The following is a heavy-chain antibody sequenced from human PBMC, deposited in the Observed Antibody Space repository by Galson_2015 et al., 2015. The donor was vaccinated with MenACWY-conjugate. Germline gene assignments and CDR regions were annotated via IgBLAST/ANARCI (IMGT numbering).Heavy chain of an antibody. V-gene: IGHV3-74*01. J-gene: IGHJ4*02. CDR2: INGDGTTT. CDR1: GFTFRSYE. CDR3: ARNWGVDY. D-gene: IGHD3-16*01. Sequence: SLRLSCAASGFTFRSYEIHWVRQAPGKGLVWVSRINGDGTTTSYADSVKGRFTISRDNAKNTVYLQMNSLRAEDTAVYYCARNWGVDYLGQGTLVTVSS.